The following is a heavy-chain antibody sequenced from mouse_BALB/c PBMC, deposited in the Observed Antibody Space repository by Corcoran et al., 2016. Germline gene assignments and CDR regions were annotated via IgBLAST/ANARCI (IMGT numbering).Heavy chain of an antibody. CDR1: GYSITSGYY. CDR2: ISYDGIN. V-gene: IGHV3-6*02. Sequence: DVQLQESGPVLVKPSQALSLTCSVTGYSITSGYYWNWIRQFPGNKLEWMGYISYDGINNYNPSLKNRISITRDTSKNQFSLKLNSGTTEDTATYYCARVYGSRGVDYWGQGTSVTVSS. D-gene: IGHD1-1*01. J-gene: IGHJ4*01. CDR3: ARVYGSRGVDY.